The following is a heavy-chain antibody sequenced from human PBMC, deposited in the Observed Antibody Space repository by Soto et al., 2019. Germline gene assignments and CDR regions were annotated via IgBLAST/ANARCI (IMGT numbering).Heavy chain of an antibody. Sequence: ASVKVSCKASGYTFTSYGISWVRQAPGQGLEWMGWISAYNGNTSYAQKLQGRVTMTTDTSTSTAYMELRSLRSDDTAVYYCARDQGSGSYYYYYGMDVWGQGTTVTVSS. CDR1: GYTFTSYG. J-gene: IGHJ6*02. D-gene: IGHD3-10*01. CDR2: ISAYNGNT. V-gene: IGHV1-18*04. CDR3: ARDQGSGSYYYYYGMDV.